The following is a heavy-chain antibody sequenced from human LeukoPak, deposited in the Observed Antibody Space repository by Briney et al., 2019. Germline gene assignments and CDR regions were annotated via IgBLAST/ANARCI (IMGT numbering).Heavy chain of an antibody. Sequence: GGSLRLSCAASGFSFSTYAMNWVRQAPGKGPEWVSSIDSSSNLYYADSVKGRFTISRDNAKNSLYLQMNSLRAEETAVYYCASREPAGIWGQGTLVTVSS. V-gene: IGHV3-69-1*02. CDR1: GFSFSTYA. J-gene: IGHJ4*02. CDR2: IDSSSNL. CDR3: ASREPAGI. D-gene: IGHD1-14*01.